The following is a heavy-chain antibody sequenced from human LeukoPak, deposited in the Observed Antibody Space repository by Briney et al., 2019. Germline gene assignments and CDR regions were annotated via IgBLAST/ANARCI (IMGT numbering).Heavy chain of an antibody. J-gene: IGHJ4*02. V-gene: IGHV1-69*04. CDR1: GGTFSSYA. D-gene: IGHD6-19*01. CDR3: ARDRAGSGSDY. Sequence: GASVKVSCKASGGTFSSYAISWVRQAPGQGLEWMGRIIPTLGIANYAQKFQGRVTITADKSTSTAYMELSSLRSEDTAVYYCARDRAGSGSDYWGQGTLVTVSS. CDR2: IIPTLGIA.